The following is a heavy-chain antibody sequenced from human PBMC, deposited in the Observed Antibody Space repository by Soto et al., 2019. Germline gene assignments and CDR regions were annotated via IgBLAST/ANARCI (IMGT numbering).Heavy chain of an antibody. CDR1: GYSIRSGYY. CDR2: IYRSGET. Sequence: KPSETLSLTCAVSGYSIRSGYYWGCIRQAPGKGLEWIGSIYRSGETYYSPSLKSRVTISVDTSKNQFSLKLSSVTAADTAVYFCARDELLYYFDFWGRGTLVTVSS. V-gene: IGHV4-38-2*02. J-gene: IGHJ4*02. CDR3: ARDELLYYFDF. D-gene: IGHD1-7*01.